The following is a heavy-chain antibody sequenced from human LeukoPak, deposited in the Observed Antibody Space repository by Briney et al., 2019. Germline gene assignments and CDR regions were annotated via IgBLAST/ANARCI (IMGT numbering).Heavy chain of an antibody. J-gene: IGHJ4*02. V-gene: IGHV3-33*01. CDR2: IWYDESNK. Sequence: GGSLRLSCAASGFTFSNYGMHWVRQAPGKGLEWVAVIWYDESNKYYSDSVTGRFTISRDNSKNTLYLQMNSLRAEDTAVYYCAREEITGVVVTAIRYWGQGTLVTVPS. CDR3: AREEITGVVVTAIRY. D-gene: IGHD2-21*02. CDR1: GFTFSNYG.